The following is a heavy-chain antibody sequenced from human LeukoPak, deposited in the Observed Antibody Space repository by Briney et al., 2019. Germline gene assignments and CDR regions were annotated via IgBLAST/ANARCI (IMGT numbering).Heavy chain of an antibody. J-gene: IGHJ3*02. CDR2: IYYSGST. D-gene: IGHD1-26*01. CDR3: ARVSGSYFSSDAFDI. CDR1: GGSISSSSYY. Sequence: PSETLSLTCTVSGGSISSSSYYWSWIRQPPGKGLEWIGYIYYSGSTNYNPSLKSRVTISVDTSKNQFSLKLSSVTAADTAVYYCARVSGSYFSSDAFDIWGQGTMVTVSS. V-gene: IGHV4-61*01.